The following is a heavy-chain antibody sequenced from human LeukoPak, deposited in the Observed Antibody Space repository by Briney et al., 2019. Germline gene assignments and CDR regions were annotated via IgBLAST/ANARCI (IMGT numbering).Heavy chain of an antibody. D-gene: IGHD2-2*01. CDR2: SYYSGST. CDR3: AIHRKYQLLTHFDY. CDR1: GGSISSSSYY. J-gene: IGHJ4*02. V-gene: IGHV4-39*01. Sequence: KPSETLSLTCTVSGGSISSSSYYWGWIRQPPGKGLQWIESSYYSGSTYSNPSLKSRVTISVDTSKNQFSLKLSSVTAADTAVYYCAIHRKYQLLTHFDYWGQGTLVTVSS.